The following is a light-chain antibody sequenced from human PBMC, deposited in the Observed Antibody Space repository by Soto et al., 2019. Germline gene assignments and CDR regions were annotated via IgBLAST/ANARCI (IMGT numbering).Light chain of an antibody. J-gene: IGKJ1*01. V-gene: IGKV1-5*02. CDR2: DAS. Sequence: DIQMTQTPSTLPASVGDTVSILCRASESISNWLAWYQQKPGNAPKLLIYDASKLGRGVPSRFSGAGSGTEFILTISSLQPDDFATYFCQQYNSYSPWTFGQGTKVEIK. CDR1: ESISNW. CDR3: QQYNSYSPWT.